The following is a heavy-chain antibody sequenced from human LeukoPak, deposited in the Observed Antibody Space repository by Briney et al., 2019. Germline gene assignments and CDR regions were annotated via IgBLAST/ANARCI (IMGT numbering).Heavy chain of an antibody. D-gene: IGHD6-13*01. J-gene: IGHJ4*02. Sequence: SVKVSCKASGGTFSSYTISWVRQAPGQGLEWMGRIIPILGIANYAQKFQGRVTITADKSTSTAYMELSSLRSEDTAVCYCASSPGSSSWRSTIDYWGQGTLVTVSS. CDR1: GGTFSSYT. CDR2: IIPILGIA. CDR3: ASSPGSSSWRSTIDY. V-gene: IGHV1-69*02.